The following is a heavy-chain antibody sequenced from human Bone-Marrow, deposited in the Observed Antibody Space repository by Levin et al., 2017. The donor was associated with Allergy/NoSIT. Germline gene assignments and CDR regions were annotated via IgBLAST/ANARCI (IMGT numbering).Heavy chain of an antibody. CDR2: ISAYNGNT. CDR1: GYTFRRYG. J-gene: IGHJ5*02. V-gene: IGHV1-18*01. CDR3: ARDNRPFYDFWSGYNREIWFDN. Sequence: ASVKVSCQASGYTFRRYGITWVRQAPGQGLEWMGWISAYNGNTNYAQNLQDRITMTTDASTDTVYMEMRGLRSDDTAVYYCARDNRPFYDFWSGYNREIWFDNWGQGTLVTVSS. D-gene: IGHD3-3*01.